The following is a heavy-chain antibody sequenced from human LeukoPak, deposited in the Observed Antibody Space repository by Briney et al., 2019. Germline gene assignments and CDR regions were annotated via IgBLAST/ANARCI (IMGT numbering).Heavy chain of an antibody. J-gene: IGHJ5*02. Sequence: GGSLRLSCAASGFTFSTYSMNWVRQAPGRGLEWVSSISGRSSYIYYADSVKGRFTISRDNAKNSLYLQMNSLRAEDTAVYYCARGLSHLGYDSGDLLLLDPWGQGTLVSVSS. CDR3: ARGLSHLGYDSGDLLLLDP. V-gene: IGHV3-21*01. CDR2: ISGRSSYI. CDR1: GFTFSTYS. D-gene: IGHD4-17*01.